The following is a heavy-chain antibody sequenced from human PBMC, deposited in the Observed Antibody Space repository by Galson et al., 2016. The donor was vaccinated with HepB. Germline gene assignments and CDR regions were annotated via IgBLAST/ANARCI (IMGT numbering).Heavy chain of an antibody. CDR3: ASEILGHCSGGSCYTGDH. CDR2: LSYDGSNE. V-gene: IGHV3-30-3*01. Sequence: SLRLSCAVSGFTFSRYVMYWVRQAPGKGLEWVAVLSYDGSNEYYADSVKGRFTISRDNSKNTLYLQMNSLRGEDTAVYYCASEILGHCSGGSCYTGDHWGQGTLVTVS. CDR1: GFTFSRYV. D-gene: IGHD2-15*01. J-gene: IGHJ4*02.